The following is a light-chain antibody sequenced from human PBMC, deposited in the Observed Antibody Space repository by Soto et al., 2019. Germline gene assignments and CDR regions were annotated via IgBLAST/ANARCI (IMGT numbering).Light chain of an antibody. CDR3: QKYNSAPLT. Sequence: DVQMTQSPSSLSAFVGDRVTITCRASQGIAPYLAWFQQKPGKVPKLLIYATSTLQSGVPSRFSGSGSGTDFNLTIRSLQPEDVGTYYCQKYNSAPLTFGGGTKVEIK. CDR1: QGIAPY. V-gene: IGKV1-27*01. CDR2: ATS. J-gene: IGKJ4*01.